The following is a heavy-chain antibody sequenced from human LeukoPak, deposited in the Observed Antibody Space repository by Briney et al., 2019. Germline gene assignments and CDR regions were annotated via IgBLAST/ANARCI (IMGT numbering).Heavy chain of an antibody. V-gene: IGHV1-2*06. CDR2: INAKSGGT. CDR1: GYTFTDYY. D-gene: IGHD7-27*01. CDR3: ARDLASTSNWEFDF. J-gene: IGHJ4*02. Sequence: ASVKVSCKASGYTFTDYYIQWVRQAPGQGLEWLGRINAKSGGTEDAQDFQGRVTLTRDTYISTAYMELSSLTSDDTALYYCARDLASTSNWEFDFWGQGTLVTVSS.